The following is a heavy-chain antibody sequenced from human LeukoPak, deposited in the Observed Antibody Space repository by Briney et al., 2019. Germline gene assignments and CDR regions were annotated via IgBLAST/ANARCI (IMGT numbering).Heavy chain of an antibody. J-gene: IGHJ4*02. CDR1: GYTFTSYD. Sequence: GASVKVSCKASGYTFTSYDINWVRQAPGQGLEWMGWISTYNGNTNYAQKLQGRVTMTTDTSTSTAYMELRSLISDDAAVYYCAGGDDYGDYWGLYWGQGTLVTVSS. CDR3: AGGDDYGDYWGLY. D-gene: IGHD4-17*01. V-gene: IGHV1-18*01. CDR2: ISTYNGNT.